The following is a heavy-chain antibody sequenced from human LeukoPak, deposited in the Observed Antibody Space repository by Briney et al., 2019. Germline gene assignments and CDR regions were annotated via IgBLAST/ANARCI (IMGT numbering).Heavy chain of an antibody. V-gene: IGHV4-59*08. J-gene: IGHJ4*02. Sequence: SETLSLTCTVSGGSISSYYWSWIRQPPGKGLEWIGYIYYSGSTNYNPSLKSRVTISVDTSKNQFSLKLSSVTAADTAVYYCARAETLGRAFEDWGQGTLVTVSS. CDR2: IYYSGST. CDR1: GGSISSYY. D-gene: IGHD4-23*01. CDR3: ARAETLGRAFED.